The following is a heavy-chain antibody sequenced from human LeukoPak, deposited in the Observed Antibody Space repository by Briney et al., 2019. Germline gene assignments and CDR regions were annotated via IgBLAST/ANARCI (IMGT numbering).Heavy chain of an antibody. D-gene: IGHD3-22*01. CDR3: ARDNSSGYYDY. V-gene: IGHV3-53*04. CDR2: IYSGGST. CDR1: GFTVSSNY. Sequence: GGSLRLSCAASGFTVSSNYMSWVRQAPGKGLEWVSVIYSGGSTYYADSVKGRFTISRHNSKNTLYLQMNSLRAEDTDVYYCARDNSSGYYDYWGQGTLVTVSS. J-gene: IGHJ4*02.